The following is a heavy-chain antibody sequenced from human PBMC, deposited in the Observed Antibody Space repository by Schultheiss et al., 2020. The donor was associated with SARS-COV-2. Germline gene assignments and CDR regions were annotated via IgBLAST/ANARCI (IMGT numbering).Heavy chain of an antibody. J-gene: IGHJ6*02. CDR1: GFTFSSYW. CDR3: ARDQGYDFWSGYFTARLYYYGMDV. Sequence: GGSLRLSCAASGFTFSSYWMHWVRQAPGKGLVWVSRINSDGSSTSYADSVKGRFTISRDNAKNTLYLQMNSLRAEDTAVYYCARDQGYDFWSGYFTARLYYYGMDVWGQGTTVTVAS. V-gene: IGHV3-74*01. D-gene: IGHD3-3*01. CDR2: INSDGSST.